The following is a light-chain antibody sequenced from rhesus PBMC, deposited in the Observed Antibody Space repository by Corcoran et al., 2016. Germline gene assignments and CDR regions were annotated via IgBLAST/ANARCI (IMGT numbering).Light chain of an antibody. V-gene: IGKV1-46*01. CDR2: SAS. CDR1: LSFSSS. CDR3: QQYYSDPPT. J-gene: IGKJ4*01. Sequence: DIQMTQSPSSLSASVGDTVTITCRAILSFSSSLDWYKQKPGKAPKLLIYSASSSQSGVPSRFSGIKSGTEFTHTISSLQPEDIARYYYQQYYSDPPTFGGGTKVELK.